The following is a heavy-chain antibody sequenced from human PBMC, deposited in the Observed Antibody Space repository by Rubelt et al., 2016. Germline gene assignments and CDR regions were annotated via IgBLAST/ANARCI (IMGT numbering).Heavy chain of an antibody. CDR1: GFTFSTYT. CDR3: ARTDYGDYNDAFDI. J-gene: IGHJ3*02. Sequence: EVQLVESGGGLVQPGGSLRLSCAASGFTFSTYTMNWVRQAPGKGLEWVSSISDSGGSTYYADSVKGRFTISRDNFKNTLYLQMNSLTAEDTAVYYCARTDYGDYNDAFDIWGQGTMVTVSS. D-gene: IGHD4-17*01. V-gene: IGHV3-23*04. CDR2: ISDSGGST.